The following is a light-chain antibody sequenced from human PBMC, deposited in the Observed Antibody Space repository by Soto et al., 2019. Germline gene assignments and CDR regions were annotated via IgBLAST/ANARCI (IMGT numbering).Light chain of an antibody. J-gene: IGKJ4*01. Sequence: DVQMTQAPSSLSASVGDRVTITSRASQGISNYLAWYQQKLGNVPKLLIYAASILQSGIPSRFSGSGTGTDFTLTISSLQPEDVATYYCQKYNSAPRTFGGGTKVEIK. CDR1: QGISNY. CDR3: QKYNSAPRT. CDR2: AAS. V-gene: IGKV1-27*01.